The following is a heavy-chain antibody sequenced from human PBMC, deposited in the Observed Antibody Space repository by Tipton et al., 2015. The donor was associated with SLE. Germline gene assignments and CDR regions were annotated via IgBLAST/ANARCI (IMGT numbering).Heavy chain of an antibody. CDR3: ARGYAHSCSWFRWFDP. V-gene: IGHV3-53*04. J-gene: IGHJ5*02. CDR2: IYSGGST. D-gene: IGHD6-13*01. CDR1: GFTVSSIY. Sequence: SLRLSCTASGFTVSSIYMSWVRQAPGKGLEWVSVIYSGGSTYYAASVKGRFTISRHNSKNTVYLQMNSLGPEDTAVNYCARGYAHSCSWFRWFDPWCQGTLVAVSS.